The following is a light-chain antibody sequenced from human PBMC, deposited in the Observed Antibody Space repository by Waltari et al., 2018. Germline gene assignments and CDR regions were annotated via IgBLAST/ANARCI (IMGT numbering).Light chain of an antibody. CDR1: QSLSNF. V-gene: IGKV3-11*01. J-gene: IGKJ1*01. Sequence: EVVLTQSPATLSLSPGERATLSCRASQSLSNFVAWYQHKPAQVPRLLIYDASNRAAGTPARVSCSGSGTDFTLTISGREPEDSAVYYCQQRSNFGTFGQGTKVEIK. CDR3: QQRSNFGT. CDR2: DAS.